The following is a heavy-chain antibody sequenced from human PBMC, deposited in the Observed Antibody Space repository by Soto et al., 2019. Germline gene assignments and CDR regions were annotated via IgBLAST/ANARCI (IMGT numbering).Heavy chain of an antibody. CDR1: GFTFSSYG. V-gene: IGHV3-33*01. CDR2: IWYDGSNK. CDR3: ARDGIAVAYLFDY. J-gene: IGHJ4*02. D-gene: IGHD6-19*01. Sequence: LRLSCAASGFTFSSYGMHWVRQSPGKGLEWVAVIWYDGSNKYYADSVKGRFTISRDNSKNTLYLQMNSLRAEDTAVYYCARDGIAVAYLFDYWGQGTLVTVSS.